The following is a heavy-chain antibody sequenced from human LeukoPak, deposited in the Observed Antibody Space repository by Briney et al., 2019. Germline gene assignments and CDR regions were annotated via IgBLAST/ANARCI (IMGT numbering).Heavy chain of an antibody. J-gene: IGHJ5*02. CDR2: IYYSGST. Sequence: SETPSLTCTVSGGSISSSSYYWGWIRQPPGKGLEWIGSIYYSGSTYYNPSLKSRVTISVDTSKNQFSLKLSSVTAADTAVYYCAIQLGWFDPWGQGTLVTVSS. V-gene: IGHV4-39*01. CDR1: GGSISSSSYY. CDR3: AIQLGWFDP. D-gene: IGHD6-6*01.